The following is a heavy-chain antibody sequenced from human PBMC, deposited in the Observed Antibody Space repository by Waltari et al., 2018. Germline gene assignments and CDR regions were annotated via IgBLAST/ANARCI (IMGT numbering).Heavy chain of an antibody. CDR1: GYSISSGYY. V-gene: IGHV4-38-2*01. CDR2: IYHSGST. J-gene: IGHJ4*03. D-gene: IGHD1-26*01. CDR3: ASHSGSYYSPFDY. Sequence: QVQLQESGPGLVKPSETLSLTCAVSGYSISSGYYWGWIRQPPGKGLEWIGSIYHSGSTYYNPSIKSRVTISVDTSKNQFSLKLSSVTAADTAVYYCASHSGSYYSPFDYWGQGTTVTVSS.